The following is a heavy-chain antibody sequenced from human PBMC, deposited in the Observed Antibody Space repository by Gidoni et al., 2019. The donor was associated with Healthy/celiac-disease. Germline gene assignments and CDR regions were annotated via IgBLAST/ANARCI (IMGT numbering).Heavy chain of an antibody. V-gene: IGHV3-21*01. CDR2: ISSSSSYI. CDR1: GFPYSSYS. CDR3: ARVHDFWSGYSDY. D-gene: IGHD3-3*01. J-gene: IGHJ4*02. Sequence: EVQLVESGGGLVKPGGSLRLSYAASGFPYSSYSMNWVRQDPGKGLEWVSSISSSSSYIYYADSVKGRFTISRDNAKNSLYLQMNSLRAEDTAVYYCARVHDFWSGYSDYWGQGTLVTVSS.